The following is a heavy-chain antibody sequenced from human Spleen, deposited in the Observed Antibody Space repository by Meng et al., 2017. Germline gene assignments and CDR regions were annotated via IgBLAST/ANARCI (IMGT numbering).Heavy chain of an antibody. CDR2: IIPNSGDT. CDR3: VRDENISLGKLFGDY. J-gene: IGHJ4*02. Sequence: QVQLVQSGAEVKWLGASVKVSCKPSGYPFTAYYIHWVRQAPGQGLEWMGHIIPNSGDTLYAPKFQGRVSMTADTSIGTAYVELSGLRSDDTAIYYCVRDENISLGKLFGDYWGQGTLVTVSS. CDR1: GYPFTAYY. D-gene: IGHD2-21*01. V-gene: IGHV1-2*06.